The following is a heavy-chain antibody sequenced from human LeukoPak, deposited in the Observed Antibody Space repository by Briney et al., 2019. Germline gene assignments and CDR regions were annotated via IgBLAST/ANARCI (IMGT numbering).Heavy chain of an antibody. V-gene: IGHV3-7*01. CDR1: GFTFSSYW. D-gene: IGHD3-10*01. J-gene: IGHJ4*02. Sequence: GGSLRLSCAASGFTFSSYWMSWVRQAPGKGLEWVANIKQDGSEKYYVDSVKGRFTISRDNAKNSLYLQMNSLRAEDTAVYYCASVGWFGELTKSDYWGQGTLVTVSS. CDR3: ASVGWFGELTKSDY. CDR2: IKQDGSEK.